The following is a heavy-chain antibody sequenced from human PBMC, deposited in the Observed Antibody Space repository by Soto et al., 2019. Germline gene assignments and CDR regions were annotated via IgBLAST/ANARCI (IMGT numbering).Heavy chain of an antibody. Sequence: EVQLVESGGGLIQPGGSLRLSCAVSGFTVSNNYMSWVRQAPGKGLEGVSVIYSGGYTAYGDSVKGRFTISRDNSKNTLFPQRTGLGPADSAVFFWATGPGGGGYWGQGTLVTVSS. V-gene: IGHV3-53*01. CDR2: IYSGGYT. J-gene: IGHJ4*02. CDR3: ATGPGGGGY. D-gene: IGHD3-10*01. CDR1: GFTVSNNY.